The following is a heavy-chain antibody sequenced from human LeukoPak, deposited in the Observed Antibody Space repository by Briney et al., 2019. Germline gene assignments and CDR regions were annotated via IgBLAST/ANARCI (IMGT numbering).Heavy chain of an antibody. Sequence: GGSLRLSCAASGFTFSSYSMNWVRQAPGKGLEWVGFIRSKAYGGTTEYAASVKGRFTISRDDSKSIAYLQMNSLKTEDTAVYYCTRSGTKLEPPDYWGQGTLVTVSS. V-gene: IGHV3-49*04. CDR1: GFTFSSYS. D-gene: IGHD1-1*01. CDR3: TRSGTKLEPPDY. CDR2: IRSKAYGGTT. J-gene: IGHJ4*02.